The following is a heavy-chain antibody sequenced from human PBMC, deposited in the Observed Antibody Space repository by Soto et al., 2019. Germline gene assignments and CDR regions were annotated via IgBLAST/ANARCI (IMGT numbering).Heavy chain of an antibody. V-gene: IGHV3-9*01. Sequence: GGSLSLSCAASGFPFYDYAMHWVRQAPGKGLEWVSGISWNSGSIGYADSVKGRFTISRDNAKNSLYLQMNSLRAEDTALYYCAKDTSLGELSLPDYWGQGTLVTVSS. J-gene: IGHJ4*02. CDR1: GFPFYDYA. CDR3: AKDTSLGELSLPDY. CDR2: ISWNSGSI. D-gene: IGHD3-16*02.